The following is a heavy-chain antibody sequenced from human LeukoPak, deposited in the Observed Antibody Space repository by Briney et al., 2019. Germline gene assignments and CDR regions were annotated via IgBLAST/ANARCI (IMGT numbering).Heavy chain of an antibody. CDR1: GFTFSDYY. Sequence: GGSLRLSCAASGFTFSDYYMSWIRQAPGKGLEWVSYISSSGSTIYYADSVKGRFTISRDNAKNSLYLQMNRLRAEDTAVYYCARDLSSWTFSGFDIWGQGTMVSVSS. J-gene: IGHJ3*02. D-gene: IGHD6-13*01. CDR2: ISSSGSTI. V-gene: IGHV3-11*04. CDR3: ARDLSSWTFSGFDI.